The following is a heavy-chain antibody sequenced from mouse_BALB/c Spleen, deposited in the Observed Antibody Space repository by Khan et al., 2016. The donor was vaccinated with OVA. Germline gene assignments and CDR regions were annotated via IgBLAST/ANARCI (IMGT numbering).Heavy chain of an antibody. CDR3: SCDYYGAVDY. CDR2: IDPESGDT. D-gene: IGHD1-2*01. CDR1: GFNIKDYY. J-gene: IGHJ2*01. Sequence: VQLQQSGAELVRSGASVKLSCTASGFNIKDYYINWVRQRPEQGLEWIGWIDPESGDTEYAPKIQGKATMTADTSSNTAYLQLRSLTSEDSAVYYCSCDYYGAVDYRGQGTTLAVSS. V-gene: IGHV14-4*02.